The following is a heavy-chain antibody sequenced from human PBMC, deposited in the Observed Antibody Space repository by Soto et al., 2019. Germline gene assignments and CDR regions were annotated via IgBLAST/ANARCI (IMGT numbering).Heavy chain of an antibody. V-gene: IGHV1-18*01. CDR1: GYTFTSYG. CDR2: ISAYNGNT. CDR3: VRDDSSSSGYYFDY. Sequence: ASVKVSCKASGYTFTSYGISWVRQAPGQGLEWMGWISAYNGNTNYAQKLQGRVTMTTDTSTSTAYMELRSLRSDDTAVYYCVRDDSSSSGYYFDYWGQGTLVTVSS. J-gene: IGHJ4*02. D-gene: IGHD6-6*01.